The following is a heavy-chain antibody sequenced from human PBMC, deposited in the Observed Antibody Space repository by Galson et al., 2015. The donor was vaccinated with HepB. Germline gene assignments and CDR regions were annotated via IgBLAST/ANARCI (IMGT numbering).Heavy chain of an antibody. V-gene: IGHV3-15*07. CDR2: IKSKTDGGTT. CDR1: GFTFSNAW. Sequence: SLRLSCAASGFTFSNAWMNWVRQAPGKGLEWVGRIKSKTDGGTTDYAAPVKGRFTISRDDSKNTLYLQMNSLKTEDTAVYYCTTGYYYDSSGYYLPYYYYGMDVWAKGPRSPSP. J-gene: IGHJ6*02. D-gene: IGHD3-22*01. CDR3: TTGYYYDSSGYYLPYYYYGMDV.